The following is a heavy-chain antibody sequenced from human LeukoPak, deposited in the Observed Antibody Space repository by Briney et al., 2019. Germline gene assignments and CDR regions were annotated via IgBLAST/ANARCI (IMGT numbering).Heavy chain of an antibody. CDR1: GITFSKAW. CDR2: IKRKIDGGTT. D-gene: IGHD3-22*01. V-gene: IGHV3-15*01. Sequence: GGSLRLSCAASGITFSKAWMSWVRQAPGKGLEWVGRIKRKIDGGTTDYAAPVKGRFTISRDDSKNTLYLQMNSLKTEDTAVYYCTTDITMIVVADFDYWGQGTLVTVSS. J-gene: IGHJ4*02. CDR3: TTDITMIVVADFDY.